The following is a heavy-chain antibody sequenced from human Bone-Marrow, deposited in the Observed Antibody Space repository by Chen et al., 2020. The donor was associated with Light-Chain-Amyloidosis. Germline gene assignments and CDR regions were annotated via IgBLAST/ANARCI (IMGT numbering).Heavy chain of an antibody. J-gene: IGHJ6*02. CDR1: GDTFSSYA. CDR2: IIPIYGTA. CDR3: AISDYGDYYYGMDV. Sequence: QVQLVQSGAEVKKPGSSVKVSCKASGDTFSSYATTWVRQAPGQGLEWMGGIIPIYGTANYAQKFQGRVTITADESTSTAYMELRSLRSGDTATYYCAISDYGDYYYGMDVWGQGTTVTVSS. V-gene: IGHV1-69*01. D-gene: IGHD4-17*01.